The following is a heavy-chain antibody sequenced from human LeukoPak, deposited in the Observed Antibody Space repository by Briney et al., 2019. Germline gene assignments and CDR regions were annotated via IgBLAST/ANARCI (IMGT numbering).Heavy chain of an antibody. D-gene: IGHD7-27*01. J-gene: IGHJ4*02. CDR1: GFTFSSYA. CDR3: ANPHQLGGRGY. Sequence: GGSLRLSCAASGFTFSSYAMSWVRQAPGKGLEWVSAISGSGGSTYYADSVKGRFTISRDNSKNTLYLQMNSLRAEDTAVYYCANPHQLGGRGYWGQGTLVTVSS. V-gene: IGHV3-23*01. CDR2: ISGSGGST.